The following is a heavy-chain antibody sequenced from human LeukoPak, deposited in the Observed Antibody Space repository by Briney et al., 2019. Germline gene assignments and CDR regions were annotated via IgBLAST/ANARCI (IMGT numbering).Heavy chain of an antibody. J-gene: IGHJ4*02. Sequence: GGSLRLSCAASGFTFSSSAMNWVRQAPGKGLEWVSASGTDGDTYYAASVKGRFTISRVNSKNTLYLQMTSLRAEDTAVYYCAKKTPGTHPFDCWGQGTLVTVSP. CDR2: SGTDGDT. V-gene: IGHV3-23*01. CDR3: AKKTPGTHPFDC. D-gene: IGHD6-13*01. CDR1: GFTFSSSA.